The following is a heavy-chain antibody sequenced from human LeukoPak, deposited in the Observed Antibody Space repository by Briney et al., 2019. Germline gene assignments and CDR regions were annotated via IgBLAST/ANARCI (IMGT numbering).Heavy chain of an antibody. V-gene: IGHV4-34*01. CDR3: ATLYSSLDY. CDR2: INHSGST. J-gene: IGHJ4*02. Sequence: PSETLSLTCAVYGGSFSGYYWSWIRQPPGKGLEWIGEINHSGSTNYNPSLKSRVTISVDTSKNQFSLKLSSVTAADTAVYYCATLYSSLDYWGQGTLVTVSS. CDR1: GGSFSGYY. D-gene: IGHD6-19*01.